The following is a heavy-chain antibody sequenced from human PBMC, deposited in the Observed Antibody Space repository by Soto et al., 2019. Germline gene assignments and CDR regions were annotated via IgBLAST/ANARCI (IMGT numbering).Heavy chain of an antibody. CDR3: ARANDCGADCYFFDC. D-gene: IGHD2-21*02. Sequence: EVQLVESGGCLVQPGGSLRLSCEASGFSVSSTYMSWVRQAPGKGLEWVSVIYSNENTYYADSVKGRFTISRHNSKNTVYLQMNSLRAEDTAMYYCARANDCGADCYFFDCWGQGNLVTVSS. CDR1: GFSVSSTY. CDR2: IYSNENT. J-gene: IGHJ4*02. V-gene: IGHV3-53*04.